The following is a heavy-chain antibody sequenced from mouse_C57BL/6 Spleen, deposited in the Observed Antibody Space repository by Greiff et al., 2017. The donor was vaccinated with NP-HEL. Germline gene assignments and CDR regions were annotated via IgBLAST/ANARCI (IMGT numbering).Heavy chain of an antibody. Sequence: EVKLVESGGDLVKPGGSLKLSCAASGFTFSSYGMSWVRQTPDKRLEWVATISSGGSYTYYPDSVKGRFTISRDNAKNTLYLQMSSLKSEDTAMYYCARGRDFDVWGTGTTVTVSS. J-gene: IGHJ1*03. CDR1: GFTFSSYG. V-gene: IGHV5-6*01. CDR3: ARGRDFDV. CDR2: ISSGGSYT.